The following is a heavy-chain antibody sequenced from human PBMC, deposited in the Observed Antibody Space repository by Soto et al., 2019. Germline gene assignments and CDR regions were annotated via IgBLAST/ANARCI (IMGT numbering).Heavy chain of an antibody. D-gene: IGHD3-10*01. J-gene: IGHJ4*02. CDR2: INAGNGNT. Sequence: ASVKVSCKASGYTFTSYAMHWVRQAPGQRLEWMGWINAGNGNTKYSQKFQGRVTITRDTSASTAYMELSSLRSEDTAVYYCARAPPYYGSGSYYHFFDYWGQGTLVTVSS. CDR3: ARAPPYYGSGSYYHFFDY. CDR1: GYTFTSYA. V-gene: IGHV1-3*01.